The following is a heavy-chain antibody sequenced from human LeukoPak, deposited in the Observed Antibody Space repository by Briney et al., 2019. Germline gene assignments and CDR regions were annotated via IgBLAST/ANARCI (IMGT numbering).Heavy chain of an antibody. CDR2: IIPIFGTA. Sequence: SVKVSCKASGGTFSSYAISWVRQAPGQGLEWMGGIIPIFGTANYAQKFQGRVTITADKSTSTAYMELSSLRSEDTAVYYCARDMSAAYYDSSGYFDYWGQGTLVTVSS. D-gene: IGHD3-22*01. J-gene: IGHJ4*02. V-gene: IGHV1-69*06. CDR1: GGTFSSYA. CDR3: ARDMSAAYYDSSGYFDY.